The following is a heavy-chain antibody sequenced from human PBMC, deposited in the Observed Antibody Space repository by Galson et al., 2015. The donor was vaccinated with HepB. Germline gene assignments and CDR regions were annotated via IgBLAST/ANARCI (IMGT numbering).Heavy chain of an antibody. J-gene: IGHJ4*02. CDR1: GFTFSTYA. Sequence: SLRLSCAASGFTFSTYAMHWVRQAPGKGLEWVAVIWYDGSKKYYGDSVKGRFTISRDNSKNTLFLQMNSLRAEDTAVYYCARVYYDTSGQSFDYWGQGTLVTVSS. D-gene: IGHD3-22*01. CDR3: ARVYYDTSGQSFDY. V-gene: IGHV3-33*08. CDR2: IWYDGSKK.